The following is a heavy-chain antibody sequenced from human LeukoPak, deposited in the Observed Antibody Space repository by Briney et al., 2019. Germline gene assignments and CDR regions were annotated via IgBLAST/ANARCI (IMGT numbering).Heavy chain of an antibody. CDR2: IYYSGST. CDR1: GGSVSSDY. Sequence: SETLSLTCTVSGGSVSSDYWSWIRQPPGKGLEWIGYIYYSGSTNYNPSLKSRVTISVDTSKNQFSLKLSSVTAADTAVYYCARQRARRQIDYWGQGTLVTVSS. J-gene: IGHJ4*02. CDR3: ARQRARRQIDY. D-gene: IGHD1-1*01. V-gene: IGHV4-59*08.